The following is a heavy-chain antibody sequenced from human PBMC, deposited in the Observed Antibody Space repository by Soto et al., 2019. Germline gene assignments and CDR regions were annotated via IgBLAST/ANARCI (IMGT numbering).Heavy chain of an antibody. D-gene: IGHD5-12*01. J-gene: IGHJ2*01. CDR2: IIPIFGTT. CDR3: ARGNQRLLQLWYFDL. CDR1: GGTFSNYP. V-gene: IGHV1-69*12. Sequence: QVQLVQSGAEVKKPGSSVKVSCKASGGTFSNYPISWVRQAPGQGLEWMGGIIPIFGTTNYAQKFQGRGTITADESTSTAYMELSSLRSEDTAVCYCARGNQRLLQLWYFDLWGRGTLVTVSS.